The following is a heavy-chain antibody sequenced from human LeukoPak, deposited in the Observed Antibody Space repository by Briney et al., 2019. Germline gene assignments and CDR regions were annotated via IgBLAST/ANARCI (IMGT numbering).Heavy chain of an antibody. Sequence: PSETLSLTCTVSGGSISSYYWSWIRQPAGKGLEWIGRIYTSGSTNYNPSLKSRVTMSVDTSKNQFSLKLSSVTAADTAVYYCARNPSGRLVPAAQDWGQGTLVTVSS. CDR1: GGSISSYY. J-gene: IGHJ4*02. D-gene: IGHD2-2*01. CDR3: ARNPSGRLVPAAQD. CDR2: IYTSGST. V-gene: IGHV4-4*07.